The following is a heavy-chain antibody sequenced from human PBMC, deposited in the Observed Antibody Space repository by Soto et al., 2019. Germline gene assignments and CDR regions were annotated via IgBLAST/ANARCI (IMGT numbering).Heavy chain of an antibody. Sequence: QVQLQQWGVGLLKPSETLSLTCAVYGGSFSGYYWSWIRQPPGKGLEWIGEINHSGSTNYNPSLKSRVTISVDTSKNQFSLKLSSVTAADTAVYYCARAGLDYYGSGSIDYWGQGTLVTVSS. CDR1: GGSFSGYY. D-gene: IGHD3-10*01. CDR3: ARAGLDYYGSGSIDY. V-gene: IGHV4-34*01. J-gene: IGHJ4*02. CDR2: INHSGST.